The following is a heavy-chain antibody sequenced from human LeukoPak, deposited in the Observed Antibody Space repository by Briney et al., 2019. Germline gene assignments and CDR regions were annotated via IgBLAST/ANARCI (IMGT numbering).Heavy chain of an antibody. J-gene: IGHJ4*02. Sequence: ASVKVSCKASGYTFTSYGISWVRQAPGQGLEWMGIINPSGGSTSYAQKFQGRVTMTRDTSTSTVYMELSSLRSEDTAVYYCAREPGTMVRGNILWGQGTLVTVSS. V-gene: IGHV1-46*01. CDR3: AREPGTMVRGNIL. D-gene: IGHD3-10*01. CDR2: INPSGGST. CDR1: GYTFTSYG.